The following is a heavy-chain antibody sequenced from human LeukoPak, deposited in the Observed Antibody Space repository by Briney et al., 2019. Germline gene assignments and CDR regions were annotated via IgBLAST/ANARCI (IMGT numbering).Heavy chain of an antibody. CDR2: INTDGSST. D-gene: IGHD1-26*01. CDR1: GFSFSSYW. CDR3: ARVIMGASNWFDP. Sequence: SGGSLRLSCAAAGFSFSSYWMHWVRQAPGKGLVWVSRINTDGSSTNYADSVKGRFTISRDNAKNTLYLQMNSLRAEDTAVYYCARVIMGASNWFDPWGQGTLVTVSS. V-gene: IGHV3-74*01. J-gene: IGHJ5*02.